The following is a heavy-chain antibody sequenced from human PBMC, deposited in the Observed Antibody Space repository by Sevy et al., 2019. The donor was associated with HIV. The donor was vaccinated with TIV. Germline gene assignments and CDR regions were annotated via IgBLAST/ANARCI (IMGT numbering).Heavy chain of an antibody. Sequence: ASVKVSCKVSGYTLTKLSMHWVRQAPGKGLEWMESFDPEDGETIYQQKLKGRVTMTEDTSTDTAYMELSSLRSEDTAVYYCATTKDYYEDSGSPFDYWGQGTLVTVSS. CDR3: ATTKDYYEDSGSPFDY. V-gene: IGHV1-24*01. CDR1: GYTLTKLS. CDR2: FDPEDGET. J-gene: IGHJ4*02. D-gene: IGHD3-22*01.